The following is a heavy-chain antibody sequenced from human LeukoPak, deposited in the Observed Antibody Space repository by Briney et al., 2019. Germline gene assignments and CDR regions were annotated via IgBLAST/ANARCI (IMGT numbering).Heavy chain of an antibody. D-gene: IGHD4/OR15-4a*01. CDR2: ISNTGGST. CDR1: GFTHSDYA. CDR3: AKAGASDKYGIDV. V-gene: IGHV3-23*01. J-gene: IGHJ6*02. Sequence: PGGSLRLSCVASGFTHSDYAMTWVRRAPGKGLEWVSAISNTGGSTYYADSVKGRFTISRDKSKNRMYLQMNSLRHNDTATYYCAKAGASDKYGIDVWGQGATVIVSS.